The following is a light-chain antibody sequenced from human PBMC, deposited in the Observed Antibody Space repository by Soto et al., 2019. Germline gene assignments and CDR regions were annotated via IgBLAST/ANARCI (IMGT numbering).Light chain of an antibody. J-gene: IGLJ1*01. CDR1: SNDVGAYNY. V-gene: IGLV2-14*03. CDR2: DVS. CDR3: TSYTSSRTYG. Sequence: LTQPASVSGSPGQSITVSCTGTSNDVGAYNYVSWYQQHPGTAPKLMIYDVSNRPSGVSNRFSGSKSGNTASLTISGLQAEDEADYYCTSYTSSRTYGFGTGTKVTVL.